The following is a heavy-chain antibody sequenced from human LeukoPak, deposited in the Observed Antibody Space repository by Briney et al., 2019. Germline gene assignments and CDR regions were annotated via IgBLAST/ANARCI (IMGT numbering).Heavy chain of an antibody. Sequence: GVSVKVSCKASGYTFTSYGISWGRQATGQGLEWMGWISAYNGNTNYAQKLQGRVTMTTDTSTSTAYMELRSLRSDDTAVYYCARTRPPAGDFDYWGQGILVTVSS. CDR2: ISAYNGNT. CDR3: ARTRPPAGDFDY. V-gene: IGHV1-18*01. D-gene: IGHD2-2*01. J-gene: IGHJ4*02. CDR1: GYTFTSYG.